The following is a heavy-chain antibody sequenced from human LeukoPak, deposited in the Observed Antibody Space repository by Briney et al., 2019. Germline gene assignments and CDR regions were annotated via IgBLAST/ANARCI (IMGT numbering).Heavy chain of an antibody. CDR2: IYTSGTT. V-gene: IGHV4-61*02. Sequence: PSQTLSLACTVSGGSISSGSYYWSWIRQPAGKGLEWIGRIYTSGTTHYNPSLKSRVTMSVDTSKNQFSPKLSSVTAADTAVYYCARLSTVTTSFDYWGQGTLVTASS. CDR3: ARLSTVTTSFDY. J-gene: IGHJ4*02. CDR1: GGSISSGSYY. D-gene: IGHD4-17*01.